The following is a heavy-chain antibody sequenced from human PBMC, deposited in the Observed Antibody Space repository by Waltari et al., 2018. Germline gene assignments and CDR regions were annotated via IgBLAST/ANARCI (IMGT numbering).Heavy chain of an antibody. CDR1: GGSISSSSYY. Sequence: QLQLQESGPGLVKPSETLSLTCTVSGGSISSSSYYWGWIRQPPGKGREWIGSIYYSGSPYYNPALKPRVPISVDTSNTQVSLKLSSVTAADSAVYYWSRSPVGLRNAFYIWGQGTMVPVSS. D-gene: IGHD3-16*01. CDR3: SRSPVGLRNAFYI. J-gene: IGHJ3*02. CDR2: IYYSGSP. V-gene: IGHV4-39*03.